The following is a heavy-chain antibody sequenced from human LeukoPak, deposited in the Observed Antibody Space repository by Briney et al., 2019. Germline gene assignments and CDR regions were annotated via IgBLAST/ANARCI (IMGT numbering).Heavy chain of an antibody. J-gene: IGHJ4*02. D-gene: IGHD4-11*01. CDR3: AVTPSNLSHLDK. V-gene: IGHV1-8*01. Sequence: ASVKVSCKASTDTFINYDINWERQATGQGLEWIGWMNPNTGNTGYAQNFQGRVTMTRDTSISTAHMELSSLRPEDTAVYYCAVTPSNLSHLDKWGQGTLVTISS. CDR2: MNPNTGNT. CDR1: TDTFINYD.